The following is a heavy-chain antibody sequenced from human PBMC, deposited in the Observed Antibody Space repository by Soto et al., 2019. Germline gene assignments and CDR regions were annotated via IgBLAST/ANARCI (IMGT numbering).Heavy chain of an antibody. Sequence: SETLSLTCAVSGGSISSSNWWSWARQPPGKGLEWIGEIYHSGSTNYNPSLKSRVTISVDKSKNQFSLKLSSVTAADTAVYYCARELAVYAIGYYYYGMDVWGQGTTVTVSS. CDR3: ARELAVYAIGYYYYGMDV. CDR1: GGSISSSNW. D-gene: IGHD2-8*02. V-gene: IGHV4-4*02. J-gene: IGHJ6*02. CDR2: IYHSGST.